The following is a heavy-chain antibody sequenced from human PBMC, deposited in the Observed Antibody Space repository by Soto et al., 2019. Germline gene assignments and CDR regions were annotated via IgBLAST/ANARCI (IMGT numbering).Heavy chain of an antibody. D-gene: IGHD6-19*01. V-gene: IGHV4-59*01. CDR3: ARAYSSGWYRPQGYYFDY. Sequence: SETLSLTCTVSGGSISSYYWSWIRQPPGKGLEWIGYIYYSGSTNYNPSLKSRVTISVDTSKNQFSLKLSSVTAADTAVYYCARAYSSGWYRPQGYYFDYWGQGTLVTVSS. CDR1: GGSISSYY. CDR2: IYYSGST. J-gene: IGHJ4*02.